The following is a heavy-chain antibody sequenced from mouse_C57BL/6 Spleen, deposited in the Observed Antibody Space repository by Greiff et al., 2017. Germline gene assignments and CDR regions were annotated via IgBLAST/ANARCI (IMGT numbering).Heavy chain of an antibody. CDR1: GYTFTSYW. J-gene: IGHJ4*01. D-gene: IGHD2-3*01. Sequence: QVQLQQPGTELVKPGASVKLSCKASGYTFTSYWMHWVKQRPGQGLEWIGNIKPSNGGTNYNEKFKSKATLTIDKSSSTAYMQLSSLTSEDSAVYYCARGGYYLYYAMDYWGQGTSVTVSS. V-gene: IGHV1-53*01. CDR2: IKPSNGGT. CDR3: ARGGYYLYYAMDY.